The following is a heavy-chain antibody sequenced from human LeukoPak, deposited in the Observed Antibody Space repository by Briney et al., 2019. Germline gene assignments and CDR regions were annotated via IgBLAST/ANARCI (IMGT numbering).Heavy chain of an antibody. V-gene: IGHV3-23*01. Sequence: GGSLRLSCAASGFTFSSYAMSWVRQAPGKGLEWVSAISGSGGSTYYADSVKGRFTISRDNSKNTLYLQMNSLRAEDTAVYYCAKEKYYYDSSGYYSSYYFDYWGQGTLVTVSP. CDR3: AKEKYYYDSSGYYSSYYFDY. CDR1: GFTFSSYA. CDR2: ISGSGGST. J-gene: IGHJ4*02. D-gene: IGHD3-22*01.